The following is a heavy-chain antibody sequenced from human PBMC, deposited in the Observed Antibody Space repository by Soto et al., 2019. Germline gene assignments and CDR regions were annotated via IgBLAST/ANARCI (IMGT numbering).Heavy chain of an antibody. D-gene: IGHD1-26*01. CDR2: IYYSGST. J-gene: IGHJ4*02. V-gene: IGHV4-39*01. CDR3: ARLTGHSGSYLYY. Sequence: LETLSLTCSVGGGSISSSSYYRCWIRQPPGKGLEWIGSIYYSGSTYYNPSLKSRVTISVDTSKNQFSLKLSSVTAADTAVYYCARLTGHSGSYLYYWGQGTLVTVSS. CDR1: GGSISSSSYY.